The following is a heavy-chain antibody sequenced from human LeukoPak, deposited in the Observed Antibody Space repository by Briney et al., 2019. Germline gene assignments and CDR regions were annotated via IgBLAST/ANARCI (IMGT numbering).Heavy chain of an antibody. V-gene: IGHV3-21*04. J-gene: IGHJ4*02. CDR2: ISSSSTDI. CDR3: AKVLISEKYFDY. CDR1: GFTFTNYG. D-gene: IGHD1-14*01. Sequence: PGGSLRLSCAASGFTFTNYGLSWVRQAPGKGLEWVSSISSSSTDIYYGDSVKGRFAISRDNAKNSLYLQMNSLRAEDTAVYYCAKVLISEKYFDYWGQGTLVTVSS.